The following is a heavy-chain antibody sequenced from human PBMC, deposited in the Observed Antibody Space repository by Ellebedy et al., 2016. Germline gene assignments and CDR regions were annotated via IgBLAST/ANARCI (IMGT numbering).Heavy chain of an antibody. CDR1: GFTLSNYG. CDR2: YSGRGDYT. D-gene: IGHD1-1*01. CDR3: VKGKTGNYGGDAFDF. J-gene: IGHJ3*01. V-gene: IGHV3-23*01. Sequence: GESLKISCVGSGFTLSNYGMHWVRQAPGKGLEWVSGYSGRGDYTYYADSVRGRFTISRDNSKNTVYLQMNSLRVEDTAVYYCVKGKTGNYGGDAFDFWGQGTMVTVSS.